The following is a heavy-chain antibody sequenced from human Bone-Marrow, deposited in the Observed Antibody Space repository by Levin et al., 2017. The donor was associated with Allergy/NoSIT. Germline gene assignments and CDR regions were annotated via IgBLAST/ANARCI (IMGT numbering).Heavy chain of an antibody. D-gene: IGHD3-16*01. V-gene: IGHV3-11*01. CDR1: GFTFTDYN. CDR3: ARISVVTFGGAPVGHFDS. Sequence: SCATSGFTFTDYNMSWIRQAPGEGLQWVSYIATAGTTRYYADSVKGRFTISRDNAKNSVFLQMNNLRAEDTAIYYCARISVVTFGGAPVGHFDSWGQGTLVTVSS. J-gene: IGHJ4*02. CDR2: IATAGTTR.